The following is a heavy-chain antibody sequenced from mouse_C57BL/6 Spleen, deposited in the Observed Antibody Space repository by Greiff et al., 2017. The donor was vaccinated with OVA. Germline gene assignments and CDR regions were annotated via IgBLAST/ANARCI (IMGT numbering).Heavy chain of an antibody. CDR3: ARGGYDFWFAY. CDR2: ISSGSSTI. Sequence: EVHLVESGGGLVKPGGSLKLSCAASGFTFSDYGMHWVRQAPEKGLEWVAYISSGSSTIYYADTVKGRFTISRDNAKNTLFLQMTSLRSEDTAMYYCARGGYDFWFAYWGQGTLVTVSA. CDR1: GFTFSDYG. D-gene: IGHD2-4*01. J-gene: IGHJ3*01. V-gene: IGHV5-17*01.